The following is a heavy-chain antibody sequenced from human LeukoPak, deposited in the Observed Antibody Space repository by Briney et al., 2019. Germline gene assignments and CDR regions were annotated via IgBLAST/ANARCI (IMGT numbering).Heavy chain of an antibody. CDR2: IYYSGST. J-gene: IGHJ3*02. CDR1: GGSISSYY. CDR3: ARPYGGNKFYTDAFYI. D-gene: IGHD4-23*01. V-gene: IGHV4-59*01. Sequence: SQTLSLTCTVSGGSISSYYWSWIREPPGKGLGWIGDIYYSGSTNYNPSPKSRVTISVDTSKNQFSLKLSSVTAADTAVYYCARPYGGNKFYTDAFYIWGQRKMVTVSS.